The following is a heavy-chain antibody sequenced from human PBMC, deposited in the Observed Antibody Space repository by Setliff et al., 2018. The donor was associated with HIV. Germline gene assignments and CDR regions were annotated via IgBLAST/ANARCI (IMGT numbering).Heavy chain of an antibody. V-gene: IGHV4-38-2*02. CDR1: GGSISSYY. CDR2: MYHSGST. CDR3: ASEDCGGGSCRPDN. D-gene: IGHD2-15*01. Sequence: PSETLSLTCTVSGGSISSYYWGWIRQPPGKGLEWIGSMYHSGSTYYNPSLKSRVTISLDTSKNQFSLKLSSVTVADTAVYYCASEDCGGGSCRPDNWGQGTLVTVSS. J-gene: IGHJ4*02.